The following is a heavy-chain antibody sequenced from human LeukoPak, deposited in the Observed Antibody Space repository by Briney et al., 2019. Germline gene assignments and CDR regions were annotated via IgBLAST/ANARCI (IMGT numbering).Heavy chain of an antibody. D-gene: IGHD5-18*01. CDR2: IIPIFGTA. V-gene: IGHV1-69*05. Sequence: GASVKVSCKASGGTFSSYAISWVRQAPGQGLEWMGGIIPIFGTANYAQKFQGRVTITTDESTSTAYMGLSSLRSEDTAVYYCARAHVDTAMVFDYWGQGTLVTVSS. CDR3: ARAHVDTAMVFDY. J-gene: IGHJ4*02. CDR1: GGTFSSYA.